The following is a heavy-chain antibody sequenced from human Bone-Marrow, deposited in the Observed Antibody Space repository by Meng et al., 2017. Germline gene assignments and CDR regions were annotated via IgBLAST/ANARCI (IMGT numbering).Heavy chain of an antibody. J-gene: IGHJ1*01. CDR2: INHSGST. V-gene: IGHV4-34*01. Sequence: QLLLQQVGAGLCKSSETQSSPVAFCGGSFSGYYWSWIRQPPGKGLELIGEINHSGSTNYNPSLKSRVTIAVDTSKTQFSLKLSSVTAADTAVYYCARGTRPLLFQHWGQGTLVTVSS. D-gene: IGHD1-1*01. CDR3: ARGTRPLLFQH. CDR1: GGSFSGYY.